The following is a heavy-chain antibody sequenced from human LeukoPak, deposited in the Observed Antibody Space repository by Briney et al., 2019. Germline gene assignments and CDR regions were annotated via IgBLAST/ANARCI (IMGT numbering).Heavy chain of an antibody. V-gene: IGHV4-34*01. J-gene: IGHJ4*02. CDR1: GGSSSGYY. CDR3: AREGGQQLVQRGFDY. Sequence: SETLSLTCAVYGGSSSGYYWSWIRQPPGKGLEWIGEINHSGSTNYNPSLKSRVTISVDTSKNQFSLKLSSVTAADTAVYYCAREGGQQLVQRGFDYWGQGTLVTVSS. CDR2: INHSGST. D-gene: IGHD6-13*01.